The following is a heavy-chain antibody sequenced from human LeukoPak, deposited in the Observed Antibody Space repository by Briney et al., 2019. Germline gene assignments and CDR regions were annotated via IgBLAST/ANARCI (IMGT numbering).Heavy chain of an antibody. J-gene: IGHJ4*02. D-gene: IGHD3-10*01. CDR2: IIPIFGTA. V-gene: IGHV1-69*13. Sequence: SVKVSCKASGGTFSRYAINWVRQAPGQGLEWMGGIIPIFGTATYAPKVQGRVTISADESTSTAYMELRSLRSDDTAVYYCARYHYYGSGIDYWGQGTLVTVSS. CDR3: ARYHYYGSGIDY. CDR1: GGTFSRYA.